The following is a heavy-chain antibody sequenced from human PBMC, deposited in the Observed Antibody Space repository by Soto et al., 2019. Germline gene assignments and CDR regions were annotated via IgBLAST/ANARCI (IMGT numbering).Heavy chain of an antibody. CDR1: GFSLSSNEMG. Sequence: QITLKESGPTLVKPTQTLTLTCTFSGFSLSSNEMGVGWIRQPPGKALEWLAFIYWDDDKRYSPSLSSRLNITKYTSNIHLLLIMTNVDPVDSVTYYCAHRSTYSSNLNTGWFDSWGQGMLVTVSS. D-gene: IGHD2-2*01. CDR2: IYWDDDK. CDR3: AHRSTYSSNLNTGWFDS. V-gene: IGHV2-5*02. J-gene: IGHJ5*01.